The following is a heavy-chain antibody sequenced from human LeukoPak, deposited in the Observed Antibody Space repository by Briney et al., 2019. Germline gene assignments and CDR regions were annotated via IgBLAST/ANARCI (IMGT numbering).Heavy chain of an antibody. CDR3: TTDPVFGYYYYGMDV. J-gene: IGHJ6*02. V-gene: IGHV3-15*01. CDR2: IKSKTDGGTT. Sequence: GGSLRLSCAASGFTFSNAWMSWVRQAPGKGLEWVGRIKSKTDGGTTDYAAPVKGRFTISRDDSKNTLYLQMNSLKTEDTAVYHCTTDPVFGYYYYGMDVWGQGTTVTVSS. CDR1: GFTFSNAW. D-gene: IGHD3-10*01.